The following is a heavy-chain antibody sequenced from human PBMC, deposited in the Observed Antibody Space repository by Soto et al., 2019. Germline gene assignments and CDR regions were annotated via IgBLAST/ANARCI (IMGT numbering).Heavy chain of an antibody. Sequence: QVQLVQSGAEVKKPGASVKVSCKASGNTFSNYYIHWVRQAPGQGLEWMGTINPSGGHTTYAQKFLGRVTMTRDTSNGPLYRGLTSLRLEDTAVYYRARGAHVVVVTAAFDYWGQGTLVTVSS. V-gene: IGHV1-46*03. CDR1: GNTFSNYY. D-gene: IGHD2-21*02. CDR2: INPSGGHT. J-gene: IGHJ4*02. CDR3: ARGAHVVVVTAAFDY.